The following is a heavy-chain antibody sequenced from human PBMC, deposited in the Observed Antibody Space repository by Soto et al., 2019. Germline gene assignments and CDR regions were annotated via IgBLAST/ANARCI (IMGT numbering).Heavy chain of an antibody. V-gene: IGHV1-2*04. Sequence: QGLERMGWINPNSGGTNYAQKFQGWVTMTRDTSISTAYMELSRLRSDDTAVYYCARDWGPTRGRYYYYYYGMDVWGQGTTVTVSS. CDR3: ARDWGPTRGRYYYYYYGMDV. D-gene: IGHD3-16*01. J-gene: IGHJ6*02. CDR2: INPNSGGT.